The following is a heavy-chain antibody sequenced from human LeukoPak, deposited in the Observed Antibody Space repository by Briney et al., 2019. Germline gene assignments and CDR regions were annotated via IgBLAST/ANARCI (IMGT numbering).Heavy chain of an antibody. CDR1: GYTFTGYY. CDR2: INPNSGGT. CDR3: ARDRAARPNFGFDP. D-gene: IGHD6-6*01. J-gene: IGHJ5*02. Sequence: ASVKVSCKASGYTFTGYYMHWVRQAPGQGLEWMGWINPNSGGTNYAQKLQGRVTMTRDTSISTAYMELSRLRSDDTAVYYCARDRAARPNFGFDPWGQGTLVTVSS. V-gene: IGHV1-2*02.